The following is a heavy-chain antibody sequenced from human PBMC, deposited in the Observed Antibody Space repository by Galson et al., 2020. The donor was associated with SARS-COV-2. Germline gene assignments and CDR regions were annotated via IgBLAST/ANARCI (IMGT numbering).Heavy chain of an antibody. Sequence: TGGSLRLSCAASGFTFSRSSMNWVRQAPGKGLEWVANINQDGSEKYYVDSVKGRFTISRDNAKNSLYLQMNSLRAEDTALYYCARGRDYLLDAFDFWGQGTMVTVSS. J-gene: IGHJ3*01. CDR3: ARGRDYLLDAFDF. CDR1: GFTFSRSS. D-gene: IGHD4-17*01. V-gene: IGHV3-7*01. CDR2: INQDGSEK.